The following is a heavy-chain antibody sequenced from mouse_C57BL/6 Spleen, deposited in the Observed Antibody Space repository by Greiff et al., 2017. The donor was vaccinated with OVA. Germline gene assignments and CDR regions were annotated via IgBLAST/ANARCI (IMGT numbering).Heavy chain of an antibody. CDR2: INPYNGGT. J-gene: IGHJ4*01. CDR1: GYTFTDYY. V-gene: IGHV1-19*01. CDR3: ARDTTVQGAMDY. Sequence: EVKLQQSGPVLVKPGASVKMSCKASGYTFTDYYMNWVKQSHGKSLEWIGVINPYNGGTSYNQKFKGKATLTVDKSSSTAYMELNSLTSEDSAVYYCARDTTVQGAMDYWGQGTSVTVSS. D-gene: IGHD1-1*01.